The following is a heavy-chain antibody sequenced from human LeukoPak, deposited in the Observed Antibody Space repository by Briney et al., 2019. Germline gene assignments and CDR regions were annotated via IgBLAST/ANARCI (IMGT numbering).Heavy chain of an antibody. CDR3: ARDSCPLYLTGYYYYGMDV. D-gene: IGHD2-8*01. V-gene: IGHV1-2*02. CDR2: INPNSGGT. J-gene: IGHJ6*02. Sequence: ASVKVSCKASGYTFTGYYMHWVRQAPGQGLEWMGWINPNSGGTNYAQKFQGRVTMTRDTSISTAYMELSRLRSDDTAVYYCARDSCPLYLTGYYYYGMDVWGQGTTVTVSS. CDR1: GYTFTGYY.